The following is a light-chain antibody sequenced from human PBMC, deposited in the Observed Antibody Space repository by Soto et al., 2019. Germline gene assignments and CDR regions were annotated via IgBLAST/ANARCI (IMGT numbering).Light chain of an antibody. V-gene: IGLV1-40*01. CDR2: VNI. J-gene: IGLJ1*01. CDR3: QSYDNSLSGSFV. CDR1: SSNIGAGYD. Sequence: QPVLAQPPSVSGAPGQRVTISCTGSSSNIGAGYDVHWYQHLPGTAPKLLIYVNINRPSGVPDRFSGSKSGTSASLAITGLQAEDEADYYCQSYDNSLSGSFVFGTGTKLTVL.